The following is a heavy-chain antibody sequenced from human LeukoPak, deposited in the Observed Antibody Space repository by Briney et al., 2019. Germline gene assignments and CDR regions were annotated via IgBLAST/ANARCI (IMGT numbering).Heavy chain of an antibody. D-gene: IGHD5-24*01. CDR1: GGSISSSNW. V-gene: IGHV4-4*02. J-gene: IGHJ4*02. CDR2: IYHSGST. Sequence: SGTLSLTCAVSGGSISSSNWWSWVRQPPGKGLEWIGEIYHSGSTNYNPSLKSRVTLSVDTSKNQFSLKLSSVTAADTAVYYCARSRGWLQSHPLGYWGQGTLVTVSS. CDR3: ARSRGWLQSHPLGY.